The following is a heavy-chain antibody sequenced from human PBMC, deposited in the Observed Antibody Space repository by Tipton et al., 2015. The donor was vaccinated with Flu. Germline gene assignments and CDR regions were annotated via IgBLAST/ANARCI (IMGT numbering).Heavy chain of an antibody. J-gene: IGHJ4*02. D-gene: IGHD5-12*01. Sequence: TLSLTCSVSGGSINSYFWSWIRQPPGKGLEWIGYIYYNGRTTYNPSLESRVTISVDTSKNQFSLKLSSVTAADTGMYYCARIEVSGYDYPDYFDYWGQGTLVTVSS. CDR2: IYYNGRT. CDR1: GGSINSYF. CDR3: ARIEVSGYDYPDYFDY. V-gene: IGHV4-59*01.